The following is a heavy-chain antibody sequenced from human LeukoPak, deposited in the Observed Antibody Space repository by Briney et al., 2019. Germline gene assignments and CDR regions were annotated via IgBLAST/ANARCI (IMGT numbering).Heavy chain of an antibody. CDR2: ISGSGSST. J-gene: IGHJ4*02. Sequence: PGGSLRLSCAASGFTFSSYAMSWVRQAPGKGLEWVSTISGSGSSTYYADSVKGRFTISRDNSKNTLFLQMNSLRAEDTAVYYCAKVALVYYYDNREPFDYWGQGTLVTV. V-gene: IGHV3-23*01. CDR3: AKVALVYYYDNREPFDY. CDR1: GFTFSSYA. D-gene: IGHD3-22*01.